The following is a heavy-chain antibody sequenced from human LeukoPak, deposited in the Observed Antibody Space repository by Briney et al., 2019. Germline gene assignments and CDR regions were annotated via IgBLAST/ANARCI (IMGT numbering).Heavy chain of an antibody. CDR1: GYTFTSYG. D-gene: IGHD6-6*01. CDR2: INANNGNI. Sequence: ASVKVSCKASGYTFTSYGITWVRQAPGQGLEWMGWINANNGNINYAQKLQGRVTMTTDTSTSTAYMELRSLRSDDTAVYYCARVEYSSSPGVPGYYYYYMDVWGKGTTVTVSS. V-gene: IGHV1-18*01. CDR3: ARVEYSSSPGVPGYYYYYMDV. J-gene: IGHJ6*03.